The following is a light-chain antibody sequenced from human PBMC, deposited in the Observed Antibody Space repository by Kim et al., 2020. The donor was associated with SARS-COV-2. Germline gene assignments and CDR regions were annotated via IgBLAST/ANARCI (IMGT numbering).Light chain of an antibody. V-gene: IGKV1-33*01. Sequence: ASVGDRVNSTCQASQDIRDYLNWYQKKPGKAPKLLIYDASNLETGVPSRFRGMGSGTDFTFTISSLQPGDIATYYCQQYDNLPFTFGGGTKVDIK. CDR3: QQYDNLPFT. CDR1: QDIRDY. CDR2: DAS. J-gene: IGKJ4*01.